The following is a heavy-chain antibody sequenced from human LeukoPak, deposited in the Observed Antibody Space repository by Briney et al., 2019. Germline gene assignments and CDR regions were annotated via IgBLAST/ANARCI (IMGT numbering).Heavy chain of an antibody. CDR2: ISSSSSYI. Sequence: GGSLRFSCAASGFTFSSYSMNWVRQAPGKGLEWVSSISSSSSYIYYAGSVKGRFTISRDNAKNSLYLQMNSLRAEDTAVYYCARDRYYGSGCFDYWGQGTLVTVSS. J-gene: IGHJ4*02. V-gene: IGHV3-21*01. CDR1: GFTFSSYS. CDR3: ARDRYYGSGCFDY. D-gene: IGHD3-10*01.